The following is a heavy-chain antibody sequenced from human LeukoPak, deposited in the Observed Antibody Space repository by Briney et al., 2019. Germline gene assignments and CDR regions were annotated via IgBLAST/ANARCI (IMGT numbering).Heavy chain of an antibody. CDR2: IYYSGST. V-gene: IGHV4-39*07. Sequence: SETLSLTCTVSGGSISSSSYYWGWIRQPPGKGLEWIGSIYYSGSTYYNPSLKSRVTISVDTSKNQFSLKLSSVTAADTAVYYCARDVWFGAGRTFDYWGQGTLVTVSS. J-gene: IGHJ4*02. CDR3: ARDVWFGAGRTFDY. D-gene: IGHD3-10*01. CDR1: GGSISSSSYY.